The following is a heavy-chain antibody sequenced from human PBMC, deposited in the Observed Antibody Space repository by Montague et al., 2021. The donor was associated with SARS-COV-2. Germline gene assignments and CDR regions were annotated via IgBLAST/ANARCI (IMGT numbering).Heavy chain of an antibody. J-gene: IGHJ3*01. V-gene: IGHV3-66*01. CDR1: GFTVSSNY. CDR3: ARVVTYAFDV. Sequence: SLRLSCAASGFTVSSNYMSWVRQAPGKGLEWVSVIYSDVSTYYADSVKGRFTISRDNSKNTLYLQMNSLRAEGTAVYYCARVVTYAFDVWGQGTMVTVSS. D-gene: IGHD4-11*01. CDR2: IYSDVST.